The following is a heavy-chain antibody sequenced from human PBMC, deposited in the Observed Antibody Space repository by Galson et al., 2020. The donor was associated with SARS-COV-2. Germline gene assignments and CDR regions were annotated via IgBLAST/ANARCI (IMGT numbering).Heavy chain of an antibody. J-gene: IGHJ4*02. CDR3: ARDEGGAVAGTRYYFDY. Sequence: GGSLRLSCAASGFTFSSYGMHWVRQAPGKGLEWVAVIWYDGSNKYYADSVKGRFTISRDNSKNTLYLQMNSLRAEDTAVYYCARDEGGAVAGTRYYFDYWGQGTRV. CDR1: GFTFSSYG. D-gene: IGHD6-19*01. V-gene: IGHV3-33*01. CDR2: IWYDGSNK.